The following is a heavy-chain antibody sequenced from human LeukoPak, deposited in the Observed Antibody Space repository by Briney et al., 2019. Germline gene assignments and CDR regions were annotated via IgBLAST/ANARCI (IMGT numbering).Heavy chain of an antibody. CDR1: GGSISSYY. CDR2: ISYSGST. D-gene: IGHD5-12*01. CDR3: ARGGGYDWGAFDY. J-gene: IGHJ4*02. Sequence: SQTLSLTCTVSGGSISSYYWSWIRQPPGKGLEWIGFISYSGSTGYRPSLKSRVTISVDTSKNQFSLKVRSVTAADTAVYYCARGGGYDWGAFDYWGQGTLVTVSS. V-gene: IGHV4-59*01.